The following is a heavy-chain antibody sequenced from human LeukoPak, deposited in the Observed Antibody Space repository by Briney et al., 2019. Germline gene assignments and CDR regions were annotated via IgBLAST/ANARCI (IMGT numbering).Heavy chain of an antibody. Sequence: QPGGSLRLSCAASGFTFSSYGMHWVRQAPGKELEWVSGISGSGSSTFYADSVKGRFTISRDNSKNTVYLQMNSLRAEDTAVYYCAKLSSYSSGWGWGQGTLVTVSS. CDR2: ISGSGSST. J-gene: IGHJ4*02. CDR3: AKLSSYSSGWG. CDR1: GFTFSSYG. V-gene: IGHV3-23*01. D-gene: IGHD6-19*01.